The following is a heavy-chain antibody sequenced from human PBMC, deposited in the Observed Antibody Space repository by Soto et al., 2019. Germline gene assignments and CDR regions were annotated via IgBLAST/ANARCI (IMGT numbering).Heavy chain of an antibody. D-gene: IGHD2-15*01. Sequence: PGGSLRLSCAASGFTFSSYAMHWVRQAPGKGLEWVAVISYDGSNKYYADSVKGRFTISRDNSKNTLYLQMNSLRAEDTAVYYCARVSLGYCSGGSCCVMVVWGQGTTVTVSS. J-gene: IGHJ6*02. V-gene: IGHV3-30-3*01. CDR1: GFTFSSYA. CDR2: ISYDGSNK. CDR3: ARVSLGYCSGGSCCVMVV.